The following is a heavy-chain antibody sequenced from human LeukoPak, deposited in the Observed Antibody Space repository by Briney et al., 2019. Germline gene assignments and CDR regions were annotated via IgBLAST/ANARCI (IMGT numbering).Heavy chain of an antibody. Sequence: KLGESLQISCQGSGSSFTSYWIAWVRQLPGKGLEWMGIIYPGDSDTRYSPSFQGQVTIPADKSISTAYLQWSSLKASDTAMYYCARQGSYFDYWAQGTLVTVSS. CDR1: GSSFTSYW. CDR2: IYPGDSDT. CDR3: ARQGSYFDY. V-gene: IGHV5-51*01. J-gene: IGHJ4*02.